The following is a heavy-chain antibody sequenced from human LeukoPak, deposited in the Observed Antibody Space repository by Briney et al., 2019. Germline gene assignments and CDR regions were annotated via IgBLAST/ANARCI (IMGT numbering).Heavy chain of an antibody. V-gene: IGHV4-59*11. CDR3: ARGGHYGLDY. J-gene: IGHJ4*02. CDR2: IYNSDSGST. CDR1: GGSISGHY. D-gene: IGHD3-10*01. Sequence: SETLSLTCIVSGGSISGHYWSWIRQHPGMGLEWIGYIYNSDSGSTNYNPSLKSRVTISVDPSKNQFSLKLSSVTAADTAVYYCARGGHYGLDYWGQGTLVTVSS.